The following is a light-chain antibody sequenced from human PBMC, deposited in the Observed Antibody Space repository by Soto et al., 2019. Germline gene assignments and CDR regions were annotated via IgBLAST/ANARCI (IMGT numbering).Light chain of an antibody. CDR2: GNS. Sequence: QSVLTQPPSVSGAPGQRVTISCTGSSSNIGAGYDVHWYQQLPGTAPKLLIFGNSNRPSWVPDRFSGSNSGTSASLAITGLQAEDEADYYCQSYDSTLNGWIFGGGTKLTVL. V-gene: IGLV1-40*01. CDR1: SSNIGAGYD. J-gene: IGLJ2*01. CDR3: QSYDSTLNGWI.